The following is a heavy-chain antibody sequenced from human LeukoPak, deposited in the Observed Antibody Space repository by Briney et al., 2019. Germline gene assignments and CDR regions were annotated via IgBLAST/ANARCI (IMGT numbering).Heavy chain of an antibody. D-gene: IGHD3-9*01. Sequence: GGSLRLSCAASGFTFNTFNMNWVRQAPGKGLESVASITNGGDYIYYADSVKGRFTTSRDNAKNSLSLQLNSLRVEDTAVYYCARGHYDVLAASYKWTPDYWGQGTKVTVSS. CDR2: ITNGGDYI. CDR1: GFTFNTFN. V-gene: IGHV3-21*01. CDR3: ARGHYDVLAASYKWTPDY. J-gene: IGHJ4*02.